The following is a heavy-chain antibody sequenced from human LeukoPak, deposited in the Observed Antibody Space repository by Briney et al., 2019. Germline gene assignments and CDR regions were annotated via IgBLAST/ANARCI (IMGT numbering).Heavy chain of an antibody. CDR3: ARGQVELKGNYMDV. D-gene: IGHD1-26*01. J-gene: IGHJ6*03. CDR1: GFTFSSYW. Sequence: GGSLRLSCAASGFTFSSYWMSWVRQAPGKGLEWVANIKTDGYYADSVKGRFTISRDNAKSSLYLQMDSLRAEDTAVYYCARGQVELKGNYMDVWGKGTTVTVSS. CDR2: IKTDG. V-gene: IGHV3-7*01.